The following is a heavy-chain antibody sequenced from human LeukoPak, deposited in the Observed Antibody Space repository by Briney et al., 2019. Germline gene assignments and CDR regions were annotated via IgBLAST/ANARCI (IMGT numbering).Heavy chain of an antibody. CDR2: ISAYNGNT. CDR1: GYTFTNYG. D-gene: IGHD6-19*01. Sequence: ASVKVSCKASGYTFTNYGINWVRQAPGQGLEWMGWISAYNGNTNNAHKLQGRVTITIDTSTSTASVDLRSLRSDDTAVYYCARVGRAVAGTWFYCFDPWGQGTLVTVSS. J-gene: IGHJ5*02. V-gene: IGHV1-18*01. CDR3: ARVGRAVAGTWFYCFDP.